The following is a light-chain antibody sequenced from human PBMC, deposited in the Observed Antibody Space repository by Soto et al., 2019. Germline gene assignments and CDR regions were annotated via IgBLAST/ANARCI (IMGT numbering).Light chain of an antibody. CDR3: QQRSNWPLT. J-gene: IGKJ4*01. Sequence: DIQMTQSPSTLSASVGDRVTVTCRASQTIFSWLAWFQQKPGKAPKLLIYDGSTLESGVPSRFTGSGSGTEFTLTISSLQPDDFAVYYCQQRSNWPLTFGGGTKVDIK. V-gene: IGKV1-5*01. CDR2: DGS. CDR1: QTIFSW.